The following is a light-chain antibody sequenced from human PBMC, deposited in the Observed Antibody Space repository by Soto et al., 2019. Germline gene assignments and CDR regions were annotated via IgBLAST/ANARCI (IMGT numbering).Light chain of an antibody. CDR1: QSVSSSY. CDR3: QQYGSSPGT. J-gene: IGKJ1*01. Sequence: DIVLTQSPGTLSLSPGERATLSCRASQSVSSSYFAWYQQKPGQAPRLLIYGASSRATGIPDRFSGSGSGTDFTLTISRLEPEDFAVYYCQQYGSSPGTFGQGTKVDI. CDR2: GAS. V-gene: IGKV3-20*01.